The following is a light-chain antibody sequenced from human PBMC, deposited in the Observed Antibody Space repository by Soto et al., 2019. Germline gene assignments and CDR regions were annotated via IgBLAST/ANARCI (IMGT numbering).Light chain of an antibody. CDR1: SSDVGAYSY. CDR3: SSYTSSSTL. CDR2: DVT. J-gene: IGLJ2*01. Sequence: QSVLTQPASVSGSPGQSITISCTRTSSDVGAYSYVSWYQQHPGKAPKLIIYDVTYRPAGVSNRFSGSKSGNTASLTISGLQAEDEADYYCSSYTSSSTLFGGGTKLTVL. V-gene: IGLV2-14*03.